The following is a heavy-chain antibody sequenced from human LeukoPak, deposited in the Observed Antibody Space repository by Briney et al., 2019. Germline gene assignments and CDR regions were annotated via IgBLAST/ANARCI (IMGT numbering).Heavy chain of an antibody. V-gene: IGHV1-8*02. CDR3: ARAPRYCTNGVCYKG. J-gene: IGHJ4*02. Sequence: ASVKVSCKASGGTFSSYDISWVRQATGQGLEWMGWMNPNSGNTGYAQKFQGRVTMTRNTSISTAYMELSSLRSEDTAVYYCARAPRYCTNGVCYKGWGQGTLVTVSS. CDR2: MNPNSGNT. D-gene: IGHD2-8*01. CDR1: GGTFSSYD.